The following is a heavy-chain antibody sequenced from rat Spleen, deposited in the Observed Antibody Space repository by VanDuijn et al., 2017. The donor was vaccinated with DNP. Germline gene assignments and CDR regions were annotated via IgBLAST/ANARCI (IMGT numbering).Heavy chain of an antibody. J-gene: IGHJ3*01. Sequence: EVQLVESGGGLVQPGRSLKLSCAASGFTFSNYDMAWVRQAPTKGLEWVASISSSGGSTFYRDSVKGRFTVSRDNAKSTLYLQMDSLRSEDTATYYCARHMDYGHNEFASWGQGTLVTVSS. CDR3: ARHMDYGHNEFAS. CDR2: ISSSGGST. V-gene: IGHV5-25*01. CDR1: GFTFSNYD. D-gene: IGHD1-11*01.